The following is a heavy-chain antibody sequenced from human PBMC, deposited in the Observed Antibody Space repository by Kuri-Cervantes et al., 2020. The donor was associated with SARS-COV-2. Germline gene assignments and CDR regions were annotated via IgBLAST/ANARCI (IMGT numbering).Heavy chain of an antibody. CDR2: IIPILGIA. J-gene: IGHJ4*02. CDR3: ARGLELRSGYFDY. Sequence: SAQVSCKASGGTFSSYAISWVRQAAGQELEWMGRIIPILGIANYAKKCQGRITITADKSTSTAYMGLSSLRSEDTAVYYCARGLELRSGYFDYWGQGTLVTVSS. CDR1: GGTFSSYA. D-gene: IGHD1-7*01. V-gene: IGHV1-69*04.